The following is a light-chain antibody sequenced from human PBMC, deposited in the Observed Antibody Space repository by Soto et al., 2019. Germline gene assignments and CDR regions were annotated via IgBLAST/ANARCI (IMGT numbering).Light chain of an antibody. CDR3: QQYQSYFLT. J-gene: IGKJ3*01. CDR2: DAS. CDR1: QSISRS. Sequence: DIQMTQSPSTLSASVGDRVTITCRASQSISRSLAWYQQKSGKAPKLLIYDASSLESGVPSRFSGSGFGTEFTLTISGLQPDDFATYYCQQYQSYFLTFGPGTKLDIK. V-gene: IGKV1-5*01.